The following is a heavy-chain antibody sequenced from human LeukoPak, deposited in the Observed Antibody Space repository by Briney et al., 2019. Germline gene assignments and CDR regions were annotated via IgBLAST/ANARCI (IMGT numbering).Heavy chain of an antibody. CDR3: RREFDRNEYPDY. CDR1: GFTFSTYW. J-gene: IGHJ4*02. Sequence: GGSLRLSCAASGFTFSTYWMSWVRQAPGKGLEWVANIKPDGGETYYVDSVMGRFTISRDNAKNSLYLQMNSLRAEDTAVYYCRREFDRNEYPDYWGQGTLVTVSS. D-gene: IGHD1-14*01. V-gene: IGHV3-7*01. CDR2: IKPDGGET.